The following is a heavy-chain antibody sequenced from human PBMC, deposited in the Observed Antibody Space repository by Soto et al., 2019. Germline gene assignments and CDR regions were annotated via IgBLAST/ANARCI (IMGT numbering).Heavy chain of an antibody. V-gene: IGHV3-48*03. CDR3: ARETTHDAIDI. J-gene: IGHJ3*02. CDR2: IRSNDETI. CDR1: GFTFSHYE. Sequence: GGSLRLSCAASGFTFSHYEMNWVRQAPGKGLEWISNIRSNDETIYYADSVKGRFTMSRDNVRDSLYLQMHSLRADDTAVYFCARETTHDAIDIWGQGTMVTVSS. D-gene: IGHD4-17*01.